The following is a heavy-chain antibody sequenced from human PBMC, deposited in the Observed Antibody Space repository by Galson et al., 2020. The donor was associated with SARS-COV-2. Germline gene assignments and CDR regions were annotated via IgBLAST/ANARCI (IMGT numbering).Heavy chain of an antibody. Sequence: ASVKVSCKASGYTFTGYYMHWVRQAPGQGLEWMGWINPNSGGTNYAQKFQGRVTMTRDTSISTAYMELSRLRSDDTAVYYCAIRMGPNYYYYYMDVWGKGTTVTVSS. CDR1: GYTFTGYY. J-gene: IGHJ6*03. D-gene: IGHD2-8*01. V-gene: IGHV1-2*02. CDR3: AIRMGPNYYYYYMDV. CDR2: INPNSGGT.